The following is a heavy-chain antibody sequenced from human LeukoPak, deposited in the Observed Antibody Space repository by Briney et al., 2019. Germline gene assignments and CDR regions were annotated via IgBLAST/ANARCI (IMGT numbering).Heavy chain of an antibody. J-gene: IGHJ4*02. CDR1: GGSISSSSNY. Sequence: SETLSLTCTVSGGSISSSSNYWGWIRQPPGKWLEWIGSIYYSGSTYYNPSLKSRVTISVDTSKNQFSLKLSSVTAADTAVYYCARHVGMYYDFWSGYPDYWGQGPLVTVSS. D-gene: IGHD3-3*01. V-gene: IGHV4-39*01. CDR2: IYYSGST. CDR3: ARHVGMYYDFWSGYPDY.